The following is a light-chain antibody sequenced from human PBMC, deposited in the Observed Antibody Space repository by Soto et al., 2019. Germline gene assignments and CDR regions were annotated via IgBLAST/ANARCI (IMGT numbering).Light chain of an antibody. Sequence: EIVLTQSPGTLSLSPGERATLSCRASQSVSSSHLAWYQQKPGQAPRLLIYGASSRATGIPDRFSGSGSGTDFTLTISRLELEDFAVYYCQRYGSFGQGTKVDIK. J-gene: IGKJ1*01. CDR2: GAS. CDR1: QSVSSSH. V-gene: IGKV3-20*01. CDR3: QRYGS.